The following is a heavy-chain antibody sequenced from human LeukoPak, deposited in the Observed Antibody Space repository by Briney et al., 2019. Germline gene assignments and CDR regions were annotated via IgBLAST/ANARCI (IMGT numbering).Heavy chain of an antibody. Sequence: ASVKVSCKASDYTFSSYGISWVRQAPGQGLEWMGWISGYNGNTKYAQNLQGRVTMTTDTSTTTVYMELRSLRSDDTAVYYCARGIYYDSGRYDDALDIWGQGTAVTVSS. D-gene: IGHD3-22*01. CDR3: ARGIYYDSGRYDDALDI. CDR2: ISGYNGNT. CDR1: DYTFSSYG. J-gene: IGHJ3*02. V-gene: IGHV1-18*01.